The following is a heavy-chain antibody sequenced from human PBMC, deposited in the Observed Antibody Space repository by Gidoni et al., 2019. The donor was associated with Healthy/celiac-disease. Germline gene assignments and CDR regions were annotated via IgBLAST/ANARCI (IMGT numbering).Heavy chain of an antibody. CDR2: IYHSGST. CDR1: GGSISSSNW. J-gene: IGHJ3*02. V-gene: IGHV4-4*02. CDR3: ARESPSSSSTGRAFDI. D-gene: IGHD6-6*01. Sequence: QVQLQESGPGLMKPSWTLSLTCAVSGGSISSSNWWSWVRQPPGKGLEWIGEIYHSGSTNYNPSLTSRVTISVDKSKNQFSLKLSSGTAADTALYYCARESPSSSSTGRAFDIWGQGTMVTVSS.